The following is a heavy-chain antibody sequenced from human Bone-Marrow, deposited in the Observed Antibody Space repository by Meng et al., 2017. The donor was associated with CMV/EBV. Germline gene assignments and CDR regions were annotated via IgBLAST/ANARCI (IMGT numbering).Heavy chain of an antibody. J-gene: IGHJ4*02. D-gene: IGHD1-1*01. Sequence: SETLSPTRTVSGRSISSYYWSWIRPPPGKGLEWIGYNHYSGSTNYNTALQSRVTISVDTSKNQSSLKLSSVTAADTAVYDCARVGAQQLEALNPFYVDYCGEGTLVAVSS. V-gene: IGHV4-59*01. CDR2: NHYSGST. CDR3: ARVGAQQLEALNPFYVDY. CDR1: GRSISSYY.